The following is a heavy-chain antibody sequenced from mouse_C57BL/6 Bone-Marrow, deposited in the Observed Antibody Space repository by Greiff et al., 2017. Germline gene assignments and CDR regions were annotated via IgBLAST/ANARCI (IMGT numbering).Heavy chain of an antibody. CDR2: INPSSGYT. CDR3: ARCGYHGGFAY. V-gene: IGHV1-4*01. Sequence: VQLQQSGAELARPGASVKMSCKASGYTFTSYTMHWVKQRPGQGLEWIGYINPSSGYTKYNQKFKDKATLTADKSSSTAYMQLSSLTSEDSAVYFCARCGYHGGFAYWGQGTLVTVSA. D-gene: IGHD2-2*01. J-gene: IGHJ3*01. CDR1: GYTFTSYT.